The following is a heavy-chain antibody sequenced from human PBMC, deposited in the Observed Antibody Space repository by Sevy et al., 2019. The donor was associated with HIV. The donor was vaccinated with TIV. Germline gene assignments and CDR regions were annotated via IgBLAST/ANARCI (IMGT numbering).Heavy chain of an antibody. D-gene: IGHD2-15*01. Sequence: GESLKISCKGSGYSFTNYWIAWVRQMPGKGLEWMGIIYPGDSHTRYSPSFEGQVSISADKAINTAYLKWRSLKASDTATYSCATGCSDGSCYSAFDYWGQGTLVTVSS. CDR2: IYPGDSHT. J-gene: IGHJ4*02. CDR3: ATGCSDGSCYSAFDY. V-gene: IGHV5-51*01. CDR1: GYSFTNYW.